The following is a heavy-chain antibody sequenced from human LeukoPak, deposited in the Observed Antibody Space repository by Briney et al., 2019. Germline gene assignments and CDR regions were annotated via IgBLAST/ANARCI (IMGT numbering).Heavy chain of an antibody. CDR1: GFTFSSYS. D-gene: IGHD4-11*01. CDR2: ISSSSSYI. V-gene: IGHV3-21*01. CDR3: AEVNIQAAFDI. J-gene: IGHJ3*02. Sequence: GGSLRLSCAASGFTFSSYSMNWVRQAPGKGLGWVSSISSSSSYIYYADSVKGRFTISRGNAKNSLYLQMNSLEADDTAVSYCAEVNIQAAFDIWGQGTMVTVSS.